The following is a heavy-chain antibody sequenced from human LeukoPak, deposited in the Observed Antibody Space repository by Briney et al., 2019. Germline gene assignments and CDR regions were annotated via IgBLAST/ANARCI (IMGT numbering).Heavy chain of an antibody. Sequence: GGSLRLSCAASGFTFSSYSMNWVRQAPGKGLEWVSSISSSSTYIYYADSVKGRFTISRDNAKNSLYLQMNSLRAEDTAVYYCARDDPSDIAAAGMWGWFDPWGQGTLVTVSS. J-gene: IGHJ5*02. D-gene: IGHD6-13*01. CDR2: ISSSSTYI. CDR1: GFTFSSYS. CDR3: ARDDPSDIAAAGMWGWFDP. V-gene: IGHV3-21*01.